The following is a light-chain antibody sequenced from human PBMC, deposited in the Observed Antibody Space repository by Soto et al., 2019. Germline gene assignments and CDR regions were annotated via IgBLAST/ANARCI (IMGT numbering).Light chain of an antibody. V-gene: IGKV4-1*01. J-gene: IGKJ2*01. Sequence: DIVMTQSPDSLAVSLGERATINCKSSQSVLYSSNNKNYLAWYQQKLGQPPNLLVYWASTRESGVPDRFSGSGSGTDFTLTISSLQAEDVAVYYCQQHYGPPYTFGQGTKLEIK. CDR1: QSVLYSSNNKNY. CDR2: WAS. CDR3: QQHYGPPYT.